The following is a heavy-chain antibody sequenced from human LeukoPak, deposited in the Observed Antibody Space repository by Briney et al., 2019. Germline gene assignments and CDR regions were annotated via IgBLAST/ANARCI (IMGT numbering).Heavy chain of an antibody. CDR2: IYYSGST. D-gene: IGHD2-21*01. Sequence: SETLSLTCTVSGGSISSGSYHWGWIRQPPGKGLEWIGYIYYSGSTNYNPSLKSRVTISVDTSKNQFSLKLTSLTAADTAVYYCAKGGKGFPLGLRFDSWGQGTLVSVSS. CDR1: GGSISSGSYH. J-gene: IGHJ4*02. V-gene: IGHV4-61*01. CDR3: AKGGKGFPLGLRFDS.